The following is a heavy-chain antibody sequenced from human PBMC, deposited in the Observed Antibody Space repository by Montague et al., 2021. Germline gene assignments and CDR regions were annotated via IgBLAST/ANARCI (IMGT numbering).Heavy chain of an antibody. CDR2: IDPRGNS. CDR1: GGSINIGTYY. V-gene: IGHV4-39*02. J-gene: IGHJ4*02. Sequence: SETLSLTCTVSGGSINIGTYYWGWFRQPPGKGLEWIGNIDPRGNSSYTPSLKSRVAISLDKSKNHFSLRLTSVTAADTAIYFCARRTQYLVHWELDTDNWGQGTLVIVSS. CDR3: ARRTQYLVHWELDTDN. D-gene: IGHD3/OR15-3a*01.